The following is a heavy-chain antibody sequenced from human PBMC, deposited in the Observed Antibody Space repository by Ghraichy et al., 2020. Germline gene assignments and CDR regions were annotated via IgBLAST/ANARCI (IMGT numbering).Heavy chain of an antibody. Sequence: GGSLRLSCAASGFTFSSYAMSWVRQAPGKGLEWVSGISGSGGSTYYADSVKGRFTISRDNSKNTLYLQMNSLRAEDTAVYYCAKDLWLQSIAPRLSAFDIGGQGTMVTVSS. D-gene: IGHD5-24*01. CDR2: ISGSGGST. CDR3: AKDLWLQSIAPRLSAFDI. J-gene: IGHJ3*02. V-gene: IGHV3-23*01. CDR1: GFTFSSYA.